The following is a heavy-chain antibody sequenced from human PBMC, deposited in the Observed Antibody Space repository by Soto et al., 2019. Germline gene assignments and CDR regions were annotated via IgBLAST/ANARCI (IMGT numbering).Heavy chain of an antibody. CDR3: ARGRRQGKTLAY. CDR1: GGSFSGYY. Sequence: SETLSLTCAVYGGSFSGYYWSWIRQPPGKGLEWIGEINHSGSTNYNPSLKSRVTISLDTSKNQFSLKLSSVTAADTAVYYCARGRRQGKTLAYWGQGTLVTVSS. CDR2: INHSGST. J-gene: IGHJ4*02. V-gene: IGHV4-34*01.